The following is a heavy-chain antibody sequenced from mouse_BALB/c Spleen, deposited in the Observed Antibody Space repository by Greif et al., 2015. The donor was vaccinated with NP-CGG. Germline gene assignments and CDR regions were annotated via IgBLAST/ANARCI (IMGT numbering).Heavy chain of an antibody. CDR1: GFNIKDTY. CDR3: ANAYYSSLGFSY. J-gene: IGHJ3*01. CDR2: IDPANVNI. V-gene: IGHV14-3*02. Sequence: VQLKQSGAELVKPGASVKLSCTASGFNIKDTYMHWVKQRPEQGLEWIGRIDPANVNIKYDPRFQGKATITTDTSSNTPSLPLRSLTSEDTSVYYCANAYYSSLGFSYWGQGPLVPVSA. D-gene: IGHD2-12*01.